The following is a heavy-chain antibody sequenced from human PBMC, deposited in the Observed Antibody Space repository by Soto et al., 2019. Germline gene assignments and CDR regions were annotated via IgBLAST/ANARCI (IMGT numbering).Heavy chain of an antibody. CDR3: ARLRNEARPYYYYYMDV. CDR1: GFTFSDYY. J-gene: IGHJ6*03. Sequence: GGSLRLSCAASGFTFSDYYMSWIRQAPGKGLEWVSYISSSGSTIYYADSVKGRFTISRDNAKNSLYLQMNSLRAEDTAVYYCARLRNEARPYYYYYMDVWGKGTTVTVSS. V-gene: IGHV3-11*01. CDR2: ISSSGSTI. D-gene: IGHD6-6*01.